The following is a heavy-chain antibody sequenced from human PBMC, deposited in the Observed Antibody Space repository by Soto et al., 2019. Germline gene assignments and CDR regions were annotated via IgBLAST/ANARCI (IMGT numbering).Heavy chain of an antibody. V-gene: IGHV4-30-2*01. CDR2: IYHSGST. CDR3: ARVPDR. J-gene: IGHJ5*02. D-gene: IGHD2-2*01. CDR1: GCSLRRGGCS. Sequence: SETLSPTFAVSGCSLRRGGCSWSWIRQPPGKGLEWIGYIYHSGSTYYNPSLKSRVTISVDRSKNQFSLKLSSVTAADTAVYYCARVPDRWGQGTLVTVSS.